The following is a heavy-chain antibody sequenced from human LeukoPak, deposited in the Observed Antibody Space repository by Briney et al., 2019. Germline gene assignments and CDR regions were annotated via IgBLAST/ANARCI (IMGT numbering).Heavy chain of an antibody. CDR1: GYSFTSYW. D-gene: IGHD2-2*02. J-gene: IGHJ4*02. CDR3: ARLYCSSTSCYNAPIDY. V-gene: IGHV5-51*01. Sequence: GVSLKITCKGSGYSFTSYWVGWERQMPGKGLEWMGIIYTVDSDTRYSPSFQGQVTISAYKSISTAYLQWSSLKASDTAMYYCARLYCSSTSCYNAPIDYWGQGTLVTVSS. CDR2: IYTVDSDT.